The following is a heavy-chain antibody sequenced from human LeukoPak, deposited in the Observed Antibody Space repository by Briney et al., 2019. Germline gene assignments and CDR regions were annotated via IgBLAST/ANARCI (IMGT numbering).Heavy chain of an antibody. D-gene: IGHD2/OR15-2a*01. J-gene: IGHJ2*01. Sequence: ASVKVSCKASGYTFTSYDINWVRQATGQGLEWMGWMNPNSGNTGYAQKFQGRVTITRNTSISTAYMELSSLTSEDTAVYYCARDNSTWGDWYFDLWGRGTLVTVSS. CDR3: ARDNSTWGDWYFDL. CDR2: MNPNSGNT. V-gene: IGHV1-8*03. CDR1: GYTFTSYD.